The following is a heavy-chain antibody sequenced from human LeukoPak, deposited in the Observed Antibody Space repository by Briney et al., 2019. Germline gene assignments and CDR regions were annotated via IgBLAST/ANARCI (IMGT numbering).Heavy chain of an antibody. CDR3: ARDAGYGDFYFDY. J-gene: IGHJ4*02. CDR2: IYSGGST. V-gene: IGHV3-66*01. CDR1: GFTVSSNY. Sequence: GGSLRLSCAAPGFTVSSNYMSWVRQAPGKGLEWVSVIYSGGSTYYADSVKGRFTISRDNSKNTLYLQMNSLRAEDTAVYYCARDAGYGDFYFDYWGQGTLVTVSS. D-gene: IGHD4-17*01.